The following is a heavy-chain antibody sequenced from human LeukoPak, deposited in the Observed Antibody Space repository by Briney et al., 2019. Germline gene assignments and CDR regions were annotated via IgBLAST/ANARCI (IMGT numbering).Heavy chain of an antibody. J-gene: IGHJ4*02. D-gene: IGHD2-21*02. CDR3: ARRCSGNCYSFDY. V-gene: IGHV5-51*01. CDR1: GYSFSSYW. CDR2: IYPGYSDT. Sequence: PGESLKISCKGSGYSFSSYWIGWVRQMPGKGPEWMGVIYPGYSDTRYSPSSQGQVTISPDKSIRTASLQWSSLKASDSAMYYCARRCSGNCYSFDYWGQGSLVTVSS.